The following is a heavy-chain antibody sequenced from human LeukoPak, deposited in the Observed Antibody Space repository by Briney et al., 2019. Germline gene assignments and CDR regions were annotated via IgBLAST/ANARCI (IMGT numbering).Heavy chain of an antibody. D-gene: IGHD3-3*01. CDR3: VRHDGRGGTTMGALDS. V-gene: IGHV4-39*01. Sequence: SETLSLTCTVSADSISSSSHHWGWIRQSPGKGLEWIGSVYYGRTTYYNPSLNSRVTISVVTSKNQFSLQLHSVTAADTAVYYCVRHDGRGGTTMGALDSWGQGSLVTVSS. CDR2: VYYGRTT. CDR1: ADSISSSSHH. J-gene: IGHJ4*02.